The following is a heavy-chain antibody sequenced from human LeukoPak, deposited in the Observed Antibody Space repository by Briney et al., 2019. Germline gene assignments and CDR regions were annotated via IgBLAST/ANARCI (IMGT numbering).Heavy chain of an antibody. D-gene: IGHD4-17*01. CDR3: ATYDYGDYLELRFDP. CDR1: GFTFSSYG. Sequence: PGRSLRLSCAASGFTFSSYGMHWVRQAPGKGLEWVAVIWYDGSNKYYADSVKGRFTISRDNSKNTLYLQMNSLRAEDTAVYYCATYDYGDYLELRFDPWGQGTLVTVSS. V-gene: IGHV3-33*01. CDR2: IWYDGSNK. J-gene: IGHJ5*02.